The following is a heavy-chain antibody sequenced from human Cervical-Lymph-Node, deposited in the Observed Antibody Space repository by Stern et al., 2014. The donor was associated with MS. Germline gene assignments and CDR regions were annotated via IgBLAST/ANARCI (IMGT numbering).Heavy chain of an antibody. V-gene: IGHV1-2*02. CDR3: ARISLGSGIDY. CDR2: INPNSGAT. D-gene: IGHD1-26*01. CDR1: ENTFTGYY. J-gene: IGHJ4*02. Sequence: QVQLVQSGAEVKKPGASVKVTCKTSENTFTGYYIHWVRQAPGQGLEWMGWINPNSGATNYAQRFRDRVSLTSDTSNSLAYMELDRLTSDDTAVYYCARISLGSGIDYWGQGSLVTVSS.